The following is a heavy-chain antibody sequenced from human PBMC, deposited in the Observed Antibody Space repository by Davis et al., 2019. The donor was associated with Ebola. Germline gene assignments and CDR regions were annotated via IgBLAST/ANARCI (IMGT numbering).Heavy chain of an antibody. CDR3: ARDGSYSSGWDDGYFDL. Sequence: PGGSLRLSCAASGFTFSSYAMSWVRQAPGKGLEWVSAISGSGGSTYYADSVKGRFTISRDNSKNTLYLQMNSLRAEDTAVYYCARDGSYSSGWDDGYFDLWGRGTLVTVSS. J-gene: IGHJ2*01. CDR1: GFTFSSYA. V-gene: IGHV3-23*01. D-gene: IGHD6-19*01. CDR2: ISGSGGST.